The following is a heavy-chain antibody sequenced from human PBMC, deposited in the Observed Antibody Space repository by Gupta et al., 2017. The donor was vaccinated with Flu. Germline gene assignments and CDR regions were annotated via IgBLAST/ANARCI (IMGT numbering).Heavy chain of an antibody. CDR3: GRQVWKGHLVPPYY. CDR2: IHYSGTT. J-gene: IGHJ4*02. Sequence: QLQLQESGPGLVKPAETLSLTCAVSGGSISSTPYYWGWIRQPPGKGLEWIASIHYSGTTYYNPSLKSRVTISVDTSKKQLSLKLSSVTAADTAVYHCGRQVWKGHLVPPYYWGQGALVTVSS. CDR1: GGSISSTPYY. V-gene: IGHV4-39*01. D-gene: IGHD6-6*01.